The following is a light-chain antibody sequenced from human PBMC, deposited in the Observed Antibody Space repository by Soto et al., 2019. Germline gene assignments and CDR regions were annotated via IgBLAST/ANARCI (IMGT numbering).Light chain of an antibody. V-gene: IGKV1-39*01. CDR2: DAS. CDR1: QSISNW. Sequence: DIHMTQSPSTLPASVGDRVTITCRASQSISNWLAWYQQKPGKAPNLLIYDASSLQSGVPSRFSGSGSGTDFTLTISSLQPEDFATYYCQQTYSTPRAFGPGTKVDIK. CDR3: QQTYSTPRA. J-gene: IGKJ3*01.